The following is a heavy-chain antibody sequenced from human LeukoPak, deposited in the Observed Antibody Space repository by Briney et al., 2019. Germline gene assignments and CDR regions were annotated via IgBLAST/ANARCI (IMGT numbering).Heavy chain of an antibody. D-gene: IGHD2-15*01. V-gene: IGHV1-18*01. CDR1: GYTFSSYS. Sequence: GSVKVSCKASGYTFSSYSISWVRQAPGQGLEWMGWISAYNGNTIYAQKVKGRVTMTTDTSTSTAYMKLRSLKSDGTAVYYCARASYCSDGSCHSDYWGQGTLVTV. J-gene: IGHJ4*02. CDR3: ARASYCSDGSCHSDY. CDR2: ISAYNGNT.